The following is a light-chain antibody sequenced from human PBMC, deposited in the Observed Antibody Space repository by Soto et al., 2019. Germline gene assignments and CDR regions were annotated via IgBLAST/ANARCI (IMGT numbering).Light chain of an antibody. V-gene: IGKV1-12*01. CDR2: FAS. CDR3: QQADSLPRT. Sequence: DRVTITCRASQGINSRLAWYQQKPGKAPKLLIYFASSLESGVPSRFIVSGSGTDFTLTISSLQPEDFATYYCQQADSLPRTFGGGTKVDIK. J-gene: IGKJ4*01. CDR1: QGINSR.